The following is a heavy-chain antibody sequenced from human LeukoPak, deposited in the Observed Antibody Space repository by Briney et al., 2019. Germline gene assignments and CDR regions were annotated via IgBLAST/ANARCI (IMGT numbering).Heavy chain of an antibody. CDR1: GGSFSGYY. Sequence: SETLSLTCAVYGGSFSGYYWSWIRQPPGKGLEWIGEINHSGSANYNPSLKSRVTISVDTSKNQFSLKLSSVTAADTAVYYCARHGPPTGYYYGSGSYSGFDYWGQGTLVTVSS. V-gene: IGHV4-34*01. J-gene: IGHJ4*02. D-gene: IGHD3-10*01. CDR3: ARHGPPTGYYYGSGSYSGFDY. CDR2: INHSGSA.